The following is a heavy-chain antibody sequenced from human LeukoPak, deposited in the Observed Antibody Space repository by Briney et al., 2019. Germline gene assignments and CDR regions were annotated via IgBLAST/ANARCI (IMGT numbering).Heavy chain of an antibody. V-gene: IGHV3-23*01. D-gene: IGHD6-19*01. CDR2: ISGSGGST. CDR1: GFTFSSYA. Sequence: PGGSLRLSCAASGFTFSSYAMSWVRQAPGKGLEWVSAISGSGGSTYYADSVKGRFTISRDNSKNTLYLQMNSLRAEDTAVYYCANVISFGSGWYFGSELDAFDTWGQGTMVTVSS. J-gene: IGHJ3*02. CDR3: ANVISFGSGWYFGSELDAFDT.